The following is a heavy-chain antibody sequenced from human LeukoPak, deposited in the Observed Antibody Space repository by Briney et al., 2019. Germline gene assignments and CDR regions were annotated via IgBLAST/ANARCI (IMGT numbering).Heavy chain of an antibody. D-gene: IGHD1-1*01. Sequence: GGSLRLSCAASGFTFTSCTMSWVRQAPGKGLEWVSDIRGSGDNTYYADSVKGRFTISRDNSKNTLYLQMSSLKAEDTAVYFCAKGGSYRVQPYFDYWGQGALVTVSS. CDR3: AKGGSYRVQPYFDY. V-gene: IGHV3-23*01. CDR1: GFTFTSCT. CDR2: IRGSGDNT. J-gene: IGHJ4*02.